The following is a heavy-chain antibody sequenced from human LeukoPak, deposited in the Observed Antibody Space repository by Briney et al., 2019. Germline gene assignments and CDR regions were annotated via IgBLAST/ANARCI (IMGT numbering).Heavy chain of an antibody. V-gene: IGHV3-48*04. CDR3: AKDLPSGGGSDY. CDR2: INSGSTTI. Sequence: GGSLRLSCAASGVTFSVYSMNWVRQAPGKGLEWVSYINSGSTTIYYADSVKGRFAISRDNAKNSLYLQMNSLRAEDTAVYYCAKDLPSGGGSDYWGQGTLVTVSS. CDR1: GVTFSVYS. J-gene: IGHJ4*02. D-gene: IGHD1-14*01.